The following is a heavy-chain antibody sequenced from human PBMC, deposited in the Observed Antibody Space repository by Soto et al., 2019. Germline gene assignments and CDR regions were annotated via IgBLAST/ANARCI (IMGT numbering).Heavy chain of an antibody. CDR1: GYTFTNYW. J-gene: IGHJ6*02. V-gene: IGHV5-51*01. CDR3: AASIFYYGMDV. CDR2: IYPGGSDT. Sequence: EVQLVQSGAEVKKPGESLKISCKGSGYTFTNYWIGWVRQMPGKGLEWMGIIYPGGSDTKYNPSFQGQVTISADKSITTTYLRWTSLKASDTAIYYCAASIFYYGMDVWGQGTTVTVSS.